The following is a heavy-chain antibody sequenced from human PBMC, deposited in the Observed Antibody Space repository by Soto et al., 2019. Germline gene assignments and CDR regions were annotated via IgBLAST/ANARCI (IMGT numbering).Heavy chain of an antibody. J-gene: IGHJ5*02. CDR1: GYTFTSYY. CDR3: ARENIQLWSQIDP. Sequence: ASVKVSCKASGYTFTSYYMHWVRQAPGQGLEWMGIINPSGGSTSYAQKFQGRVTMARDTSTSTVYMELSSLRSEDTAVYYCARENIQLWSQIDPWGQGTLVTVSS. D-gene: IGHD5-18*01. CDR2: INPSGGST. V-gene: IGHV1-46*01.